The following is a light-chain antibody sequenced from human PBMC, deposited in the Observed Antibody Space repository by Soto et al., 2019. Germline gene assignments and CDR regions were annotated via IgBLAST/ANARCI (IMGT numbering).Light chain of an antibody. J-gene: IGKJ2*01. CDR2: DAS. CDR1: QDISNY. Sequence: IQMTQSPSSLSASVGDRVTITCQASQDISNYLNWYQQKPGKAPKLLIYDASNLETGVPSRFSGSGSGTDFTFTISSLHPEDIATYYCQQYDNLPRTFGQGTKLEIK. CDR3: QQYDNLPRT. V-gene: IGKV1-33*01.